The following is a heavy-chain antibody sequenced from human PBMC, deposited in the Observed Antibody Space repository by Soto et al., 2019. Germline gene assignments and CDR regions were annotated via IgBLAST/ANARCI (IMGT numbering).Heavy chain of an antibody. J-gene: IGHJ6*02. CDR2: IWYDGSNK. CDR1: GFTFSSYG. V-gene: IGHV3-33*01. Sequence: GGSLRLSCAASGFTFSSYGMHWVRQAPGKGLEWVAVIWYDGSNKYYADSVKGRFTISRDNSKNTLYLQMNSLRAEDTAVYYCARDQVGYGGGRWGYYYYYGMDVWGQGTTVTV. D-gene: IGHD2-8*02. CDR3: ARDQVGYGGGRWGYYYYYGMDV.